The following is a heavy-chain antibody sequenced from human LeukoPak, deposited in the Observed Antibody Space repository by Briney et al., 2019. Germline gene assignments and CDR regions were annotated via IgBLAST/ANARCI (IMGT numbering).Heavy chain of an antibody. Sequence: PGGSLRLSCAASGFTFSSYSMNWVSQAPGKGLEWVSCISSSSSYIYYADSVKGRFTISRDNAKNSLYLQMNSLRAEDTAVYFCARVGGSWELILWGQGTLVTVS. J-gene: IGHJ4*02. CDR1: GFTFSSYS. CDR2: ISSSSSYI. D-gene: IGHD2-15*01. CDR3: ARVGGSWELIL. V-gene: IGHV3-21*01.